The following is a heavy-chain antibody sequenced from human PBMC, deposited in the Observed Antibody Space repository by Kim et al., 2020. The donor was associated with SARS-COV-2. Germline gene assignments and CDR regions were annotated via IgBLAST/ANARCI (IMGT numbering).Heavy chain of an antibody. D-gene: IGHD2-15*01. CDR1: GFISSSYA. V-gene: IGHV3-23*01. CDR2: ISRSGDRT. Sequence: GGSLRLSCAASGFISSSYAMNWVRQTPGKGLEWVSAISRSGDRTYYADSVKGRFTISRDNSKNTLYLQMNSLRAEDTAVYYCAKILESNLGHYYYDLYV. CDR3: AKILESNLGHYYYDLYV. J-gene: IGHJ6*01.